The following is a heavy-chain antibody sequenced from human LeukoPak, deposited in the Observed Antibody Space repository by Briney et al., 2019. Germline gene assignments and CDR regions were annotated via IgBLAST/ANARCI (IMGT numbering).Heavy chain of an antibody. CDR2: FYSTGST. Sequence: SETLSLTCTVSGRSISSYYWTWIRQPAGKGLEWIGRFYSTGSTSYNPSLKSRVTMSVDTSKNQFSLKLSSVTAADTAVYYCARDQYSGSLDYWGQGTLVTVSS. CDR1: GRSISSYY. CDR3: ARDQYSGSLDY. V-gene: IGHV4-4*07. D-gene: IGHD1-26*01. J-gene: IGHJ4*02.